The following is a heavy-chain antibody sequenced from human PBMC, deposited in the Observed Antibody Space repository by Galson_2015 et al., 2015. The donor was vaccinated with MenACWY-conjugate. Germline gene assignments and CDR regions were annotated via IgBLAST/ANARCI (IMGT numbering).Heavy chain of an antibody. D-gene: IGHD1-1*01. J-gene: IGHJ4*02. Sequence: LRLSCAASGFTFNNYWMHWVRQPPGKGLEWISYIKADGSFSNYADSVKGRFTISTDNAKNMVYLQMDGLGDEDTAVYFCARDDNWSFDSWGQGTLVTVSS. V-gene: IGHV3-74*01. CDR1: GFTFNNYW. CDR3: ARDDNWSFDS. CDR2: IKADGSFS.